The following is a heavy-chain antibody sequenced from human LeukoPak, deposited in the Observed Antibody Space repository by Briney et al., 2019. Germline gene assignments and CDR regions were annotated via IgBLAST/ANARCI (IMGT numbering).Heavy chain of an antibody. CDR3: ARNDAYNLDS. V-gene: IGHV3-48*01. D-gene: IGHD1-1*01. CDR2: ISSSSTI. J-gene: IGHJ4*02. Sequence: PGGSLRLSCAASGFTFSSYSMNWVRQAPGKGLEWVSYISSSSTIYYADSVKGRFTISRDNAKNSLYLQMNSLRAEDTAVYYCARNDAYNLDSWGQGTLVTVSS. CDR1: GFTFSSYS.